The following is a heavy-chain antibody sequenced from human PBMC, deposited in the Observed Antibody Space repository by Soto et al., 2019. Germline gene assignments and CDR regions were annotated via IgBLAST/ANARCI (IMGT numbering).Heavy chain of an antibody. CDR2: SHYSGSA. CDR1: GGSISSSSYH. Sequence: QLQLQESGPGLVKASETLSLTCTVSGGSISSSSYHWGWIRQPPGKGREWIGNSHYSGSAYYNPSLKSRVTISVDTSKNQVSLKLSSVTAADTAVYYCARTANWLDPWGQGTLVTVSS. CDR3: ARTANWLDP. V-gene: IGHV4-39*01. J-gene: IGHJ5*02.